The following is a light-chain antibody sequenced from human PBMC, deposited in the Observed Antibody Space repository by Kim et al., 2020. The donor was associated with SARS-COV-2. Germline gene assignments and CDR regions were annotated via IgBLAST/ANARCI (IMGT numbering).Light chain of an antibody. CDR3: QQRNNWPET. Sequence: LSPGKRATLSCRASQSVGGSLAWYQQKPGQPPRLLIYNASHRASGVPARFSGSGSGTDFTLTISSLEPEDFAIYYCQQRNNWPETFGQGTKVDIK. CDR1: QSVGGS. CDR2: NAS. J-gene: IGKJ1*01. V-gene: IGKV3-11*01.